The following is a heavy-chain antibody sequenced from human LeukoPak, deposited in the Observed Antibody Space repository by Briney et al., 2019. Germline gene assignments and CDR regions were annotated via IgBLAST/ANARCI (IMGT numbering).Heavy chain of an antibody. D-gene: IGHD3-3*01. CDR1: GYTFTSYE. CDR2: MNPNRGNT. V-gene: IGHV1-8*01. Sequence: ASVKVSCKASGYTFTSYEINWVRQATGQGLEWMGWMNPNRGNTGYAQKFQGRVTMTRDTSISTAYMELSSLRSEDTAVYYCARVRIADPDFWSGYPSYYFDYWGQGTLVTVSS. J-gene: IGHJ4*02. CDR3: ARVRIADPDFWSGYPSYYFDY.